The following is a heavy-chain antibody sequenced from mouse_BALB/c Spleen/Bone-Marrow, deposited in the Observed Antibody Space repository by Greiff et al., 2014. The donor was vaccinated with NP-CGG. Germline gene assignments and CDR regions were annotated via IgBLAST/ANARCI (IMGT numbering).Heavy chain of an antibody. D-gene: IGHD2-1*01. Sequence: EVHLVESGGGLVQPGGSLRLSCATSGLTFTDYYMSWVRQPPGKALEWLGFIRNKANGYTTEYSASVKGRFTISRDNSQSILYLQMNTLRAEDSATYYCARDKNYGSYWYFDVWGAGTTVTVSS. J-gene: IGHJ1*01. CDR1: GLTFTDYY. CDR2: IRNKANGYTT. V-gene: IGHV7-3*02. CDR3: ARDKNYGSYWYFDV.